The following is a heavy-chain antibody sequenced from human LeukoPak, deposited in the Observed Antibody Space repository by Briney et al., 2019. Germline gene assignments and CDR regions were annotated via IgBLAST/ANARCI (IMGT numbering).Heavy chain of an antibody. D-gene: IGHD6-13*01. V-gene: IGHV1-46*01. Sequence: ASVKVSCKASGYTFTSYYMHWVRQAPGQGLEWMGIINPSGGSTSYAQKFQGRVTMTRHTSTSTVYMELSSLRSEDTAVYYCARSPYSRRMDVWGQGTTVTVSS. CDR2: INPSGGST. CDR3: ARSPYSRRMDV. CDR1: GYTFTSYY. J-gene: IGHJ6*02.